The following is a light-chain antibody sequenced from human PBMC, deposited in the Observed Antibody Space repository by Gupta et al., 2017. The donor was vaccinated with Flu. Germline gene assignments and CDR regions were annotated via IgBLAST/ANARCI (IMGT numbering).Light chain of an antibody. CDR3: QQYHNWRLT. V-gene: IGKV3-15*01. J-gene: IGKJ4*01. Sequence: EIAVTQSPATLSVSPGEGATLSCRASQSVSSDVAWYQQRPGQTPRLLIYGASTRATGIPARFSGSGSGTEFTLTISSLRSEDFAVYYCQQYHNWRLTFGGGTKVAIK. CDR1: QSVSSD. CDR2: GAS.